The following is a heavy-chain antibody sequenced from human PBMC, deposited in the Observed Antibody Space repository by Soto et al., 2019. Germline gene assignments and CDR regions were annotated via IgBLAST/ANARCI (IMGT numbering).Heavy chain of an antibody. J-gene: IGHJ5*02. Sequence: EVQLLESGGGLVQPGGSLRLSCAASGFTFSSYSMTWVRQAPGKGLGLEWVSSISSGGAGTYYADSVKGRFTISRDNSKNPLSLEMNRLRAEDSAVYYCAKVQRITIFGVILSDWFDPWGQGTLVTVSS. CDR2: ISSGGAGT. CDR3: AKVQRITIFGVILSDWFDP. CDR1: GFTFSSYS. D-gene: IGHD3-3*01. V-gene: IGHV3-23*01.